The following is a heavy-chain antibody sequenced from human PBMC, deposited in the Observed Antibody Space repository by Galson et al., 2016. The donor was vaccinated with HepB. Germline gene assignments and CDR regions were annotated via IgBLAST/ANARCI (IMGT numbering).Heavy chain of an antibody. D-gene: IGHD5-18*01. CDR1: GFTFSGSA. J-gene: IGHJ5*02. CDR2: IRSKANSSAT. Sequence: SLRLSCAASGFTFSGSAMHWVRQASGKGLEWVGRIRSKANSSATAYGASVKGRFTISRDDSKNTAYLQMNSLKTEDTAVYYCTRHISRTDTAMVYGFDPWGQGTLVTVSS. V-gene: IGHV3-73*01. CDR3: TRHISRTDTAMVYGFDP.